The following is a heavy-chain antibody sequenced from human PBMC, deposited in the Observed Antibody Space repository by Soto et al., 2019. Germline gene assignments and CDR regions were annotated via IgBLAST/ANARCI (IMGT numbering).Heavy chain of an antibody. CDR3: ARLVSSGRYYYYYYGMDV. J-gene: IGHJ6*02. V-gene: IGHV4-34*01. D-gene: IGHD6-19*01. CDR2: INHSGST. Sequence: SETLSLTCAVYGGSFSGYYWSWIRQPPGKGLEWIGEINHSGSTNYNPSLKSRVTISVDTSKNRFSLKLSSVTAADTAVYYCARLVSSGRYYYYYYGMDVWGQGTTVTVSS. CDR1: GGSFSGYY.